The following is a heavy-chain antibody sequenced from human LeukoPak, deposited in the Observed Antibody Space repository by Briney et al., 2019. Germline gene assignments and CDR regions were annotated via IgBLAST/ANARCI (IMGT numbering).Heavy chain of an antibody. CDR3: ARGGRSWGTYYYDSSGLDY. V-gene: IGHV1-2*02. Sequence: GASVKVSCKASGYTFTGYYMHWVRQAPGQGLEWMGWINPNSGGTNYAQKFQGRVTMTRGTSISTAYMELSRLRSDDTAVYYCARGGRSWGTYYYDSSGLDYWGQGTLVTVSS. D-gene: IGHD3-22*01. CDR1: GYTFTGYY. CDR2: INPNSGGT. J-gene: IGHJ4*02.